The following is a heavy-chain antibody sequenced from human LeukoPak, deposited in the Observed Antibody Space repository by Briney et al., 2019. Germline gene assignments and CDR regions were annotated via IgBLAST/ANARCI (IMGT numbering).Heavy chain of an antibody. J-gene: IGHJ3*02. Sequence: GASVKVSCKASGYSLINYGISWVRQAPGQGLEWMGWISFKNGNTNSAQKFQGRVTMTTDTSTSTAYMELMSLRSDDTAVYYCAKGGSTRHWSFDIWGQGTMVTVSS. D-gene: IGHD2-2*01. CDR1: GYSLINYG. V-gene: IGHV1-18*01. CDR3: AKGGSTRHWSFDI. CDR2: ISFKNGNT.